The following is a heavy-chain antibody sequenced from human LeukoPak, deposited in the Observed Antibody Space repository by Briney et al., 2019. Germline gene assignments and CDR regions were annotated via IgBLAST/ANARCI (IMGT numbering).Heavy chain of an antibody. CDR1: GFTFSSYG. Sequence: GGSLRLSCAASGFTFSSYGMSWVRQAPGKGLEWVSAISGSGGSTYYADSVKGRFTISRDNSKNTLYLHMNSLRAEDTAVYYCALYSSGYYWISTEYFQHWGQGTLVTVSS. J-gene: IGHJ1*01. CDR2: ISGSGGST. CDR3: ALYSSGYYWISTEYFQH. V-gene: IGHV3-23*01. D-gene: IGHD3-22*01.